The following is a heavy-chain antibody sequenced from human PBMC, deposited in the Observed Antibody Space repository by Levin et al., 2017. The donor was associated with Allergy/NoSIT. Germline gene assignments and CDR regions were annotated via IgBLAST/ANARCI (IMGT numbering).Heavy chain of an antibody. CDR3: AKGSLVSCTGVDCYYFDY. V-gene: IGHV3-23*01. D-gene: IGHD2-21*02. CDR2: ITGSGSST. CDR1: GFSFSTYA. Sequence: GASVKVSCAASGFSFSTYAINWVRQSPGKGLEWVSSITGSGSSTYYAGSVMGRFTISRDNSKNTLTLQMNSLRAEDTAIYYCAKGSLVSCTGVDCYYFDYWGQGTLVTVSS. J-gene: IGHJ4*02.